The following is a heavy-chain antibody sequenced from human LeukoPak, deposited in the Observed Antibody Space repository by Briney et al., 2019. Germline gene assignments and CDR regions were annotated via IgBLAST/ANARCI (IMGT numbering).Heavy chain of an antibody. J-gene: IGHJ3*02. CDR1: GFTFSSYG. Sequence: AGGSLRLSCAASGFTFSSYGMHWVRQAPGKGLEWVAVIWYDGSNKYYADSVKGRFTISRDNSKNTLYLQMNSLRAEDTAVYYCAKSDPAYYYDSSGYYWGYPEAFDIWGQGTMVTVSS. CDR3: AKSDPAYYYDSSGYYWGYPEAFDI. CDR2: IWYDGSNK. D-gene: IGHD3-22*01. V-gene: IGHV3-33*06.